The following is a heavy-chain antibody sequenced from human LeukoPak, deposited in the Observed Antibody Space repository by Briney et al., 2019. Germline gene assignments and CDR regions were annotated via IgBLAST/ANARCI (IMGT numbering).Heavy chain of an antibody. CDR2: IYTSGST. V-gene: IGHV4-61*02. J-gene: IGHJ4*02. CDR3: ARHLVVTGTTRLYSD. D-gene: IGHD1-20*01. Sequence: SETLSLTCTVSGGSISSGSYYWSWIRQPAGKGLEWIGRIYTSGSTNYNPSLKSRVTISVDTSKNQFSLKLSSVTAADTAVYYCARHLVVTGTTRLYSDWGQGTLVTVSS. CDR1: GGSISSGSYY.